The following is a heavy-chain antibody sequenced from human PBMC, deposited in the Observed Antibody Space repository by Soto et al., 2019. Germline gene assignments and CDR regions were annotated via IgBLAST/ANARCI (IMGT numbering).Heavy chain of an antibody. CDR2: IIPIFGTA. Sequence: QVQRVQSGAEVKKPGSSVKVSCKASGGTFSSYAISWVRQAPGQGLEWMGGIIPIFGTANYAQKFQGRVKITADESTSTAYMELSSLRSEDTAVYYCARDYGGCSGGSCYSFDYWGQGTLFTVSS. V-gene: IGHV1-69*01. J-gene: IGHJ4*02. CDR3: ARDYGGCSGGSCYSFDY. CDR1: GGTFSSYA. D-gene: IGHD2-15*01.